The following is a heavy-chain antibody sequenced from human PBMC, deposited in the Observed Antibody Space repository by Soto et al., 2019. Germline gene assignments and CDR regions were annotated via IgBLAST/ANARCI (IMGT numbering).Heavy chain of an antibody. CDR2: TYYRSKWYN. D-gene: IGHD6-13*01. Sequence: SETLSPTCSISGDSVSSNSAAWNWIRQSPSRGLEWLGRTYYRSKWYNEYAVSVKSRITINPDTSKNQFSLQLNSVTPEDTAVYYCARGRQNSSSWYADWFDPWGQGTLVTVSS. J-gene: IGHJ5*02. CDR3: ARGRQNSSSWYADWFDP. V-gene: IGHV6-1*01. CDR1: GDSVSSNSAA.